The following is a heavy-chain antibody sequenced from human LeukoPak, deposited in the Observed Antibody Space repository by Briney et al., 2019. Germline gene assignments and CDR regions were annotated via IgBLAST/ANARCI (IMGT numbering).Heavy chain of an antibody. V-gene: IGHV3-21*01. Sequence: GGSLRLSCAASGFTFSTYSMNWVRQAPGKGLEGVSSIGGTGTSIYYADSVKGRFTISRDNPKNSLYLQMNSLRAEDTAVYYCAKDGAVGSYYFGYYFDYWGQGTLVTVSS. D-gene: IGHD1-26*01. CDR1: GFTFSTYS. J-gene: IGHJ4*02. CDR2: IGGTGTSI. CDR3: AKDGAVGSYYFGYYFDY.